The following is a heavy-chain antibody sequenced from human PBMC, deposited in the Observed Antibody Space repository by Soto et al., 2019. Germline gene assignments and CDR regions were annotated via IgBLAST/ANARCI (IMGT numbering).Heavy chain of an antibody. CDR1: GYTFTGYY. Sequence: GASVKVSCKASGYTFTGYYMHWVRQAPGQGLEWMGGIIPIFGTANYAQKFQGRVTITADESTSTAYMELSSLRSEDTAVYYCARGVDTAMVRNWFDPWGQGTLVTVSS. J-gene: IGHJ5*02. CDR3: ARGVDTAMVRNWFDP. V-gene: IGHV1-69*13. CDR2: IIPIFGTA. D-gene: IGHD5-18*01.